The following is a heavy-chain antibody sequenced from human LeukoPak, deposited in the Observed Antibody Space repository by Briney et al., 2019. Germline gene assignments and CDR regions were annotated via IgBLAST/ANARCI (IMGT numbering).Heavy chain of an antibody. D-gene: IGHD3-22*01. CDR2: IYYSGST. CDR1: GDSISGDFYY. V-gene: IGHV4-39*01. J-gene: IGHJ5*02. Sequence: SETLSLTCTVSGDSISGDFYYWGWIRQPPGKGLEWIGSIYYSGSTYYNPSLKSRATLSIDTSKNQFSLKLSSVTAADTAVYYCARPAGSSKWFPTWLDPWGQGTLVTVSS. CDR3: ARPAGSSKWFPTWLDP.